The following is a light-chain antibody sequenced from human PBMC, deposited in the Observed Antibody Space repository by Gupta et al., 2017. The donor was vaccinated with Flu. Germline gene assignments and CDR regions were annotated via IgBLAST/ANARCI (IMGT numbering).Light chain of an antibody. CDR3: SSYAGSNNWV. V-gene: IGLV2-8*01. J-gene: IGLJ3*02. CDR1: SSDVGGYNY. Sequence: QPALTHPPSAPVSPGQSVTIPCTGTSSDVGGYNYVSWYQQHPGKAPKLMIYEVSKRPSGVPDRFSGSKSGNTASLTVSGLQAEDEADYYCSSYAGSNNWVFGGGTKLTVL. CDR2: EVS.